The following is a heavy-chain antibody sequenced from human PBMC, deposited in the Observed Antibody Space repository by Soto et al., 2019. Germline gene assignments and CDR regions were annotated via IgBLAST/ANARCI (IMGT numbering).Heavy chain of an antibody. CDR3: AGARYSGYDILFDY. J-gene: IGHJ4*02. CDR1: GYTLTELS. V-gene: IGHV1-24*01. Sequence: ASVKVSCKVSGYTLTELSMHWVRQAPGKGLEWMGGFDPEDGETIYAQKFQGRVTMTEDTSTDTAYMELSSLRSEDTAVYYCAGARYSGYDILFDYWGQGTLVTVSS. D-gene: IGHD5-12*01. CDR2: FDPEDGET.